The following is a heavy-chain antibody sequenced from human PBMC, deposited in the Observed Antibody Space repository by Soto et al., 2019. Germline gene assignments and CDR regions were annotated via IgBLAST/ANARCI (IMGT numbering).Heavy chain of an antibody. CDR3: ARDLPRGVLWFGELLYPYYYYGMDV. Sequence: SETLSLTCAVSGGSITSSNWWSWVRQPPGKGLEWIGEIYHSGSTNYNPSLKSRVTISVDKSKNQFSLKLSSVTAADTAVYYCARDLPRGVLWFGELLYPYYYYGMDVWGQGTTVTV. D-gene: IGHD3-10*01. CDR1: GGSITSSNW. V-gene: IGHV4-4*02. J-gene: IGHJ6*02. CDR2: IYHSGST.